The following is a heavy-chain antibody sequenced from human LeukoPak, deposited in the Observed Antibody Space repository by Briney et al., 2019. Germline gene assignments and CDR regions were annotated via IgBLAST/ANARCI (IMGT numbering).Heavy chain of an antibody. V-gene: IGHV4-59*01. CDR2: IFYNGNT. D-gene: IGHD6-19*01. Sequence: PSETLSLTCTVSGASFSSYYWSWLRQPPGKGLEWIAYIFYNGNTNYNPSLKSRVTISVDTSKNQFSLKLSSVTAADTAVYYCARAQSSGWYSGYYYYYMDVWGKGTTVTISS. CDR1: GASFSSYY. CDR3: ARAQSSGWYSGYYYYYMDV. J-gene: IGHJ6*03.